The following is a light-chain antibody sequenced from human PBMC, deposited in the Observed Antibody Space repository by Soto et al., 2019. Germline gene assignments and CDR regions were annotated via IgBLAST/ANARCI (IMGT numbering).Light chain of an antibody. CDR3: QKHGNSHRT. J-gene: IGKJ1*01. CDR1: QSVSHSY. V-gene: IGKV3-20*01. CDR2: GAS. Sequence: FPPSPANRSFSPGERCPLSCRASQSVSHSYLAWYQQKPGQANRLLIYGASSRATGIPDRFSGSGSWTDFTLTITRLEPEDCAAYYCQKHGNSHRTVGKGTQVDIK.